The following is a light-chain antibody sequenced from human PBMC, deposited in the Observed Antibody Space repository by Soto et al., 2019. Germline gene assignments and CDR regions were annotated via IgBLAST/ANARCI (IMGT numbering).Light chain of an antibody. Sequence: DIVMTQSPDSLAVSLGERATINCKSSQSVLYSSNNKNYLSWYQQKPGQPPKLLIYWASTRESGVPDRFSGSGSGTDFTLSISSLQAADVAVYYCDQYYSTPLTFGGGTKVEIK. CDR3: DQYYSTPLT. CDR2: WAS. J-gene: IGKJ4*01. CDR1: QSVLYSSNNKNY. V-gene: IGKV4-1*01.